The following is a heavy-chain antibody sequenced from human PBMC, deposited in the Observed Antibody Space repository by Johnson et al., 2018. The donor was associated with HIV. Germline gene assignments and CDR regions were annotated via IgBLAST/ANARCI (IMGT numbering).Heavy chain of an antibody. CDR2: IKSKTDGGTT. J-gene: IGHJ3*02. CDR3: ARDHIVGATILFPDAFDI. V-gene: IGHV3-15*01. D-gene: IGHD1-26*01. CDR1: GFTFSNAW. Sequence: VQLVESGGGLVKPGGSLRLSCAASGFTFSNAWMSWVRQAPGKGLEWVGRIKSKTDGGTTDYAAPVKGRFTISRDDSKNTLYLQMNSLRAEDTAVYYCARDHIVGATILFPDAFDIWGQGTMVTVSS.